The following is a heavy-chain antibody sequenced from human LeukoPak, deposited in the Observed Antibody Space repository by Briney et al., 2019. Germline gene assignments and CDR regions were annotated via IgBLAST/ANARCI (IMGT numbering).Heavy chain of an antibody. CDR2: IYPGDSDT. J-gene: IGHJ3*02. Sequence: GESLQISCKGSGYNFTSYWIGWVRPLPGKGLEWMGIIYPGDSDTRYSPSFQGQVTMSADKSISTAYLQWSSLKASDTAMYYCARFTMMADIWGQGTMVTVSS. D-gene: IGHD3-22*01. V-gene: IGHV5-51*01. CDR1: GYNFTSYW. CDR3: ARFTMMADI.